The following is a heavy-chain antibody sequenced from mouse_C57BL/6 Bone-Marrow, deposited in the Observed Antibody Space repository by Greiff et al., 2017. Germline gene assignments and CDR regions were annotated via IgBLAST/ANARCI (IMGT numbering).Heavy chain of an antibody. CDR1: GYTFTSYW. J-gene: IGHJ2*01. Sequence: VQLQQPGAELVKPGASVKMSCKASGYTFTSYWITWVKQRPGQGLEWIGDIYPGSGSTNYNEKFKSKATLTVDTSSSTAYMQLSSLTSEDSAVYYCAFYCYGSSSYFDYWGQGTTLTVSS. CDR3: AFYCYGSSSYFDY. D-gene: IGHD1-1*01. CDR2: IYPGSGST. V-gene: IGHV1-55*01.